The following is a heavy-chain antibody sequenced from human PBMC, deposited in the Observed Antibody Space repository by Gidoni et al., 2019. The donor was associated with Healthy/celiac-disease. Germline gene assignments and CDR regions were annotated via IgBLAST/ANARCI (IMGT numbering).Heavy chain of an antibody. V-gene: IGHV3-49*03. CDR2: IRSKAYGGTT. D-gene: IGHD3-16*02. CDR3: TRWIYDYVWGSYRPFDY. J-gene: IGHJ4*02. Sequence: EVQLVESGGGLVQPGRSLRLSCTASGFPFGDYAMSWFRQAPGKGLGWVGFIRSKAYGGTTEYAASVKGRFTISRDDSKSIAYLQMNSLKTEDTAVYYCTRWIYDYVWGSYRPFDYWGQGTLVTVSS. CDR1: GFPFGDYA.